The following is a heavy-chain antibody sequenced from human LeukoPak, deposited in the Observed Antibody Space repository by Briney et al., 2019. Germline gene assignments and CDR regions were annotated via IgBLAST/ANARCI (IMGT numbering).Heavy chain of an antibody. CDR3: ARGKQGYGDPAEYYYYYGMDV. Sequence: ASVKVSCKASGYTFTSYDINWVRQATGQGLEWMGWMNPNSGNTGYAQKFQGRVTMTRNTSISTAYMELSSLRSEDTAVYYCARGKQGYGDPAEYYYYYGMDVWGQGTTVTVSS. D-gene: IGHD4-17*01. CDR2: MNPNSGNT. CDR1: GYTFTSYD. J-gene: IGHJ6*02. V-gene: IGHV1-8*01.